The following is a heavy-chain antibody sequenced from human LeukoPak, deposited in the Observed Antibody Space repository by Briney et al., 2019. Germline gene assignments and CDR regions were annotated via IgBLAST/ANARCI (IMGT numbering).Heavy chain of an antibody. Sequence: GGSLRLSCAASGFTFISYAMHWVRQAPGKGLGWVAVISYDGSNKYYADSVKGRFTISRDNSKNTLYLQMNSLRAEDTAVYYCARDRGDVVVVAAAQPNYYYYGMDVWGQGTTVTVSS. CDR2: ISYDGSNK. CDR3: ARDRGDVVVVAAAQPNYYYYGMDV. CDR1: GFTFISYA. D-gene: IGHD2-15*01. V-gene: IGHV3-30*04. J-gene: IGHJ6*02.